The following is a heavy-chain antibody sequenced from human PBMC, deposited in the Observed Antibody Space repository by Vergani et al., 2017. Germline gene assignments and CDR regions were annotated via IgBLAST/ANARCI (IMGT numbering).Heavy chain of an antibody. CDR3: ARGRSIAARPGDRGENNWFDP. V-gene: IGHV4-34*01. J-gene: IGHJ5*02. CDR2: INHSGST. Sequence: QVQLQQWGAGLLKPSETLSLTCAVYGGSFSGYYWSWIRQPPGKGLEWIGEINHSGSTNYNPSLKSRVTISVDTSKNQFSLKLSSVTAADTAVYYCARGRSIAARPGDRGENNWFDPWGQGTLVTVSS. CDR1: GGSFSGYY. D-gene: IGHD6-6*01.